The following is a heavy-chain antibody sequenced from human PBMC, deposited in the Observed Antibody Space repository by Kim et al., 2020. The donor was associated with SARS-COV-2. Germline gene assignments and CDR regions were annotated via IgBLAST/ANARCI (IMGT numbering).Heavy chain of an antibody. CDR1: GDTFTSYY. CDR2: INPSGGST. Sequence: ASVKVSCKASGDTFTSYYFHWVRQAPGQGLEWMGIINPSGGSTRNAQKFQGRVTMTRDTSTSTVYMDLSSLRSEDTAVYYCARGFDWYKFDYWGQGTLVTVSS. D-gene: IGHD3-9*01. CDR3: ARGFDWYKFDY. V-gene: IGHV1-46*01. J-gene: IGHJ4*02.